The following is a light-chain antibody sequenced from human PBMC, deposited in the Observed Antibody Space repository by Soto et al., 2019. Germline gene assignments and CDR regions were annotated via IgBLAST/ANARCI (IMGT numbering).Light chain of an antibody. CDR2: DAS. J-gene: IGKJ1*01. V-gene: IGKV1-5*01. CDR1: QNINNS. CDR3: QHMRT. Sequence: DIQMTQSPSTLSASIGDRVTITCRASQNINNSIAWYQQKPGKAPKFLIYDASTLESGVPSRFSGSGFGTEFSLTISSLQPDDFGSYYCQHMRTFGQGTKVDI.